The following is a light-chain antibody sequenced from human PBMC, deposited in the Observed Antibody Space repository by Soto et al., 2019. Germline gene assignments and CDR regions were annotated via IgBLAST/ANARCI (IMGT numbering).Light chain of an antibody. V-gene: IGLV2-8*01. CDR2: EVS. CDR1: NSDVGGYDY. J-gene: IGLJ2*01. CDR3: SSYSGSNNLL. Sequence: QSVLTQPPSASGSPGQSVTISCTGTNSDVGGYDYVSWYQQHPGRAPKLMIYEVSKRPSGVPDRFSGSKSDNTASLTVSGLQAEDEADYYCSSYSGSNNLLFGGGTKLTVL.